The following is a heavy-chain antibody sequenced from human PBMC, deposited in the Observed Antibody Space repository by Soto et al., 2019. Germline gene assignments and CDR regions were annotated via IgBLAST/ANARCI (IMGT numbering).Heavy chain of an antibody. CDR2: ISTDGSIT. CDR3: ARDTDGLHY. V-gene: IGHV3-74*01. J-gene: IGHJ4*02. CDR1: GFTFSSYA. Sequence: GGSLRLSCAASGFTFSSYAMSWVRQAPGKGLEWVSCISTDGSITNYADSVKGRFTVSRDNAKNTLYLQMNSLRAEDTALYYCARDTDGLHYWGQGTMVTVSS.